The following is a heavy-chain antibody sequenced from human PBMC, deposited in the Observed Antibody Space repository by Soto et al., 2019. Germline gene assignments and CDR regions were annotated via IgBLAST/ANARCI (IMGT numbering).Heavy chain of an antibody. Sequence: ASVKVSCKASGYTFTSYDINWVRQAPGQGLEWMGIINPSGGSTSYAQKFQGRVTMTRDTSTSTVYMELSSLRSEDTAVYYCARCRLRFDYMDVWGKGTTVTVSS. D-gene: IGHD5-12*01. V-gene: IGHV1-46*03. CDR3: ARCRLRFDYMDV. CDR2: INPSGGST. J-gene: IGHJ6*03. CDR1: GYTFTSYD.